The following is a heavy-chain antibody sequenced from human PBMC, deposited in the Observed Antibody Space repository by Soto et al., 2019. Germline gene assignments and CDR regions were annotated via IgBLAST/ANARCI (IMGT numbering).Heavy chain of an antibody. CDR2: INAGNGNT. J-gene: IGHJ6*02. V-gene: IGHV1-3*01. CDR1: GYTFTSYA. Sequence: AASVKVSCKASGYTFTSYAMHWVRQAPGQRLGWMGWINAGNGNTKYSQKFQGRVTITRDTSASTAYMELSSLRSEDTAVYYCARIAVAGIYYYYGMDVWGQGTTVTVSS. D-gene: IGHD6-19*01. CDR3: ARIAVAGIYYYYGMDV.